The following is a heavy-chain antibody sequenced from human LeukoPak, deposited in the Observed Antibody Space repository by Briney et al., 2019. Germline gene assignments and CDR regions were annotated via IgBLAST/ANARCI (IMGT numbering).Heavy chain of an antibody. V-gene: IGHV3-23*01. J-gene: IGHJ4*02. CDR2: ISGSGNVT. Sequence: PGGSLRLSCVGSGFTFAKYAMTWVREAQGKGLEWVSVISGSGNVTYYAESVKGRFTISRDNSKRTLYLQMDILRADDTAIYYCAKDRAGANWGKGTLVLASS. CDR1: GFTFAKYA. CDR3: AKDRAGAN.